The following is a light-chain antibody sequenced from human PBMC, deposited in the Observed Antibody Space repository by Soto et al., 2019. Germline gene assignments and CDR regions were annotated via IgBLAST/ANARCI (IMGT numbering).Light chain of an antibody. CDR1: HSVPSNY. V-gene: IGKV3-20*01. CDR2: GAS. CDR3: QQYGSPPYT. Sequence: EILLTQSPGSLYLSPGDSATLSCRASHSVPSNYLAWYQQKPGQAPRLLIYGASSRAIDVPDRFSGSGSGTDFSLTIAAREPDGFVLYHCQQYGSPPYTFGQGTTVEI. J-gene: IGKJ2*01.